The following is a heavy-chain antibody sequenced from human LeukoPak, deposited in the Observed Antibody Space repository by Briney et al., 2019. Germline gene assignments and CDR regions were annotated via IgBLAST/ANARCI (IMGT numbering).Heavy chain of an antibody. J-gene: IGHJ4*02. D-gene: IGHD2-2*01. Sequence: PGGSLRLSCAASGFAFSSYGMHWVRQAPGEGLEWVALISYDGGNKYYADSVKGRFTISRDNSKNTLYLQMNSLRAEDTAVYYCARDRSSNEYYFDYWGQGTLVTVSS. CDR2: ISYDGGNK. V-gene: IGHV3-30*03. CDR1: GFAFSSYG. CDR3: ARDRSSNEYYFDY.